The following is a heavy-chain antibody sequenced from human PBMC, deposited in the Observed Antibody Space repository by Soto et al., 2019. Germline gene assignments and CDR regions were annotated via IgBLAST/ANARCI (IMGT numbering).Heavy chain of an antibody. CDR2: IYYTGST. CDR3: ARDREDAFDI. Sequence: KPSETLSLTCTVSGGSISLYYWTWIRQPPGRGLEWIGYIYYTGSTNYNPPLKSRVTISVDTSKNQFSLKLSSVTAADTAVYYCARDREDAFDIWAKGQWSPSPQ. CDR1: GGSISLYY. J-gene: IGHJ3*02. V-gene: IGHV4-59*01.